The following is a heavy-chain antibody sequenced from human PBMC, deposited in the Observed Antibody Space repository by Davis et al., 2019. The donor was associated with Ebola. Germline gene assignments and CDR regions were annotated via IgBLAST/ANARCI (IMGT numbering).Heavy chain of an antibody. CDR3: VRDGRLGTIHGTFDY. D-gene: IGHD1-7*01. V-gene: IGHV7-4-1*02. CDR1: GYTFTSYA. CDR2: IAMHTGNP. J-gene: IGHJ4*02. Sequence: AASVKVSCKPSGYTFTSYAINWVRQAPGQALQSLRWIAMHTGNPTYAPGFTGRFVFSLDTSVSTAYLQISSLKIEDSAVYFCVRDGRLGTIHGTFDYWGQGSLVTVSS.